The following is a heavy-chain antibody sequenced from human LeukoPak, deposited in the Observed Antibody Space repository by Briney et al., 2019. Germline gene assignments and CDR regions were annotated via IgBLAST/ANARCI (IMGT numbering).Heavy chain of an antibody. CDR2: ISWDSGST. J-gene: IGHJ4*02. CDR1: GFTFDDYT. V-gene: IGHV3-43*01. D-gene: IGHD1-26*01. CDR3: ARSSLGANKDY. Sequence: GGSLRLSCAASGFTFDDYTMHWVRQAPGKGLEWVSLISWDSGSTYYADSVKGRFTISRDNAKNSLYLQMNSLRAEDTAVYYCARSSLGANKDYWGQGTLVTVSS.